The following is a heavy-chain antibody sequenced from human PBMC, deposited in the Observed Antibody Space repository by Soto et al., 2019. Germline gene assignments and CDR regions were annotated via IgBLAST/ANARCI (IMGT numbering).Heavy chain of an antibody. CDR2: IYYSGST. D-gene: IGHD3-3*01. J-gene: IGHJ4*02. Sequence: SETLSLTCAVSGGSISVYYWSWIRQPPGKGLEWIGYIYYSGSTNYNPSLKSRVTISVDTSKNQFSLKLSSVTAADTAVYYCARGGWRHIDYWGQGTLVTVSS. CDR1: GGSISVYY. V-gene: IGHV4-59*08. CDR3: ARGGWRHIDY.